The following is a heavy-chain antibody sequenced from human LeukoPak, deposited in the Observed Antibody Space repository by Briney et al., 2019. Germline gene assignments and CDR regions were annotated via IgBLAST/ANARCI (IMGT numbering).Heavy chain of an antibody. J-gene: IGHJ5*02. CDR1: GFTFSSYA. CDR2: ISYDGSNK. Sequence: GGSLRLSCAASGFTFSSYAMHWVRQAPGKGLEWVAVISYDGSNKYYADSVKGRSTISRDNSKNTLYLQMNSLRAEDTAVYYCARDQGYYGSGSSNNWFDPWGQGTLVTVSS. D-gene: IGHD3-10*01. V-gene: IGHV3-30*01. CDR3: ARDQGYYGSGSSNNWFDP.